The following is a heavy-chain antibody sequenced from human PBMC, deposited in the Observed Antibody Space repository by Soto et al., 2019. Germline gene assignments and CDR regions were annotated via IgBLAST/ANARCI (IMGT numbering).Heavy chain of an antibody. CDR3: ARDDPRSSPGGSPKY. V-gene: IGHV1-18*01. CDR1: GYTFTSYG. D-gene: IGHD3-10*01. CDR2: ISAYNGNT. J-gene: IGHJ4*02. Sequence: ASVKVSCKASGYTFTSYGISWVRQAPEQGLEWMGWISAYNGNTNYAQKLQGRVTMTTDTSTSTAYMELRSLRSDDTAVYYCARDDPRSSPGGSPKYWGQGTLVTVSS.